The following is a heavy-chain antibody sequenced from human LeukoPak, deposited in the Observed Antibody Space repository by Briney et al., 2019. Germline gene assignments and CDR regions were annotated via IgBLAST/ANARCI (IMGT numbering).Heavy chain of an antibody. D-gene: IGHD2-2*01. J-gene: IGHJ3*02. Sequence: SETLSLTCTVSGGSISSSSYYWGWIRQAPGKGLEWIGEIDPSGSTDYNPSLKSRVTMSVDTSKNQFSLKLTSVTAADTAVYYCARQIDVGCLRTGCYGHGAFDIWGQGTGVTVSS. CDR2: IDPSGST. CDR1: GGSISSSSYY. CDR3: ARQIDVGCLRTGCYGHGAFDI. V-gene: IGHV4-39*01.